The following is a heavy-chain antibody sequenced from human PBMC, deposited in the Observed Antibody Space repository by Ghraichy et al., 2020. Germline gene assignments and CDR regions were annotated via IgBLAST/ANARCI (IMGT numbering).Heavy chain of an antibody. D-gene: IGHD1-1*01. Sequence: SETLSLTCTVSGGSISSGGYYWSWIRQHPRKGLEWIGYIYYSGSTYYNPSLKSRVTISVDTSKNQFSLKLSSVTAADTAVYYCAAPQQYYFDYWGQGTLVTVSS. CDR1: GGSISSGGYY. V-gene: IGHV4-31*03. CDR3: AAPQQYYFDY. J-gene: IGHJ4*02. CDR2: IYYSGST.